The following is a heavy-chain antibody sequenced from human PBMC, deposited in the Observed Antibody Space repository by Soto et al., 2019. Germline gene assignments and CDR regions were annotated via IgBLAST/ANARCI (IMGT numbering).Heavy chain of an antibody. CDR1: GFTFSSYG. V-gene: IGHV3-33*01. CDR3: ARDVMMGIAAAGDYFDY. D-gene: IGHD6-13*01. CDR2: IWYDGSNK. J-gene: IGHJ4*02. Sequence: GGSLRLSCAASGFTFSSYGMHWVRQAPGKGLEWVAVIWYDGSNKYYADSVKGRFTISRDNSKNTLYLQMNSLRAEDTAVYYCARDVMMGIAAAGDYFDYWGQGTLVTVSS.